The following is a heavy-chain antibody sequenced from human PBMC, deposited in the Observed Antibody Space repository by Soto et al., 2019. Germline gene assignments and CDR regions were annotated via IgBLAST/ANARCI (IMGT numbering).Heavy chain of an antibody. Sequence: GGSLRLSCAASGFTFSSNAMSWVRQAPGKGLEWVSVITNTGGDTLYADSVKGRFTISRDNSKNTLYLQMNSLRAEDTAIYYCARASGESYPGSRLFDSWGQGTRVTVSS. D-gene: IGHD3-10*01. V-gene: IGHV3-23*01. CDR1: GFTFSSNA. CDR3: ARASGESYPGSRLFDS. CDR2: ITNTGGDT. J-gene: IGHJ4*02.